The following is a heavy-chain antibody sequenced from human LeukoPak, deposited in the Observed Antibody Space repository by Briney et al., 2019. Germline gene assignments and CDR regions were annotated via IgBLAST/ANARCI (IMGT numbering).Heavy chain of an antibody. CDR1: GGSISSSSYY. J-gene: IGHJ4*02. Sequence: PSETLSLTCTVSGGSISSSSYYWGWIRQPPGKGLEWIGSIYYSGSTYYNPSLKSRVTISVDTSKNQFSLKLSSVTAADTAVYYCAGRDILTGRDYWGQGTLVTVSS. V-gene: IGHV4-39*07. CDR3: AGRDILTGRDY. D-gene: IGHD3-9*01. CDR2: IYYSGST.